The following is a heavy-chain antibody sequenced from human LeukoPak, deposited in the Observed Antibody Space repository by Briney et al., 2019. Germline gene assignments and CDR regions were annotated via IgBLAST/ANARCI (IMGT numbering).Heavy chain of an antibody. Sequence: ASVKVSCKASGYTFTSYGISWLRQAPGQGLEWMGWISAYNGNTNYAQKLQGRVTMTTDTSTSTAYMELRSLRSDDTAVYYCARVFLYCSGGSCYSDYWGQGTLVTVSS. J-gene: IGHJ4*02. D-gene: IGHD2-15*01. CDR1: GYTFTSYG. V-gene: IGHV1-18*01. CDR3: ARVFLYCSGGSCYSDY. CDR2: ISAYNGNT.